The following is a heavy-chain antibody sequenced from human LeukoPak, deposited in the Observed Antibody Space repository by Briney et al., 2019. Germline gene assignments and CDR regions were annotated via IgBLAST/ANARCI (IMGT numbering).Heavy chain of an antibody. Sequence: GGSLRLSCAASGFMFSSYWMHWVRQAPGKGLVWVSRINSDGSRTTYADSVKGRFTISRDNAKNTLYLQMNSLRAEDTAVYYCAGVPTDRYSGYRYFDYWGQGTLVTVSS. J-gene: IGHJ4*02. CDR1: GFMFSSYW. CDR3: AGVPTDRYSGYRYFDY. V-gene: IGHV3-74*01. CDR2: INSDGSRT. D-gene: IGHD5-12*01.